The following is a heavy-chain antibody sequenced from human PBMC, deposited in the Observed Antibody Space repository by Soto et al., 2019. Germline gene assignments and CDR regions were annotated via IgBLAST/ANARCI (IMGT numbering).Heavy chain of an antibody. CDR2: ISNDGSNK. D-gene: IGHD6-6*01. V-gene: IGHV3-30*18. CDR3: ANVIRADSTSSNFYYYSGMDV. J-gene: IGHJ6*02. CDR1: GFSFSTYG. Sequence: QVQMVESGGGVVQPGRSLRLSCAASGFSFSTYGMHWVRQAPGKGLEWMAVISNDGSNKYYADSVKGRFTISRDNSKDKLFLQMNSLRGEDTAIYYCANVIRADSTSSNFYYYSGMDVWGQGTTVTVSS.